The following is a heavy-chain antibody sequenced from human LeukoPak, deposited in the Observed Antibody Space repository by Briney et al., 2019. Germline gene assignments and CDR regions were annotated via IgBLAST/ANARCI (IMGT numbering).Heavy chain of an antibody. V-gene: IGHV4-38-2*02. Sequence: PSETLSLTCTVSNYSISTDYYWGWIRQPPGKGLEWIGTMYHSGSTYYNPSLKSRVTISVDTSKNQFSLKLSSVTAADTAVYYCARGSPVVRGVITPYYFDYWGQGTLVTVSS. CDR3: ARGSPVVRGVITPYYFDY. CDR1: NYSISTDYY. CDR2: MYHSGST. D-gene: IGHD3-10*01. J-gene: IGHJ4*02.